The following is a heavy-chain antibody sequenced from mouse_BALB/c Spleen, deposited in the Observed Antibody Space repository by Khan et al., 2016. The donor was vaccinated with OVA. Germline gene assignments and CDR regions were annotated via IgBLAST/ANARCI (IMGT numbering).Heavy chain of an antibody. Sequence: EVQLQQSGPEVVKPGASVKMSCKASGYTFTSYVMHWVKQKPGQGLEWIGYIYPFNDATKFNETFNGKATLTSDKSSSTAYMELSSLTSEDSAVYYCAVVGSYYGAFVYWGQGTLVTVSA. CDR2: IYPFNDAT. CDR3: AVVGSYYGAFVY. V-gene: IGHV1S136*01. CDR1: GYTFTSYV. D-gene: IGHD1-1*01. J-gene: IGHJ3*01.